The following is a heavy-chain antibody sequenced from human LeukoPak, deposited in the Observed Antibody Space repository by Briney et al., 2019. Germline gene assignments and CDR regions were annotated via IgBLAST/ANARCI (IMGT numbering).Heavy chain of an antibody. Sequence: PGGSLRLSCAASGFTFSSYSMNWVRQAPGKGLEWVSSISSSSSYIYYADSVKGQFTISRDNAKNSLYLQMNSLRAEDTAVYYCARGPRLPQYFQYWGQGTLVTVSS. D-gene: IGHD3-16*01. CDR1: GFTFSSYS. CDR2: ISSSSSYI. J-gene: IGHJ1*01. CDR3: ARGPRLPQYFQY. V-gene: IGHV3-21*01.